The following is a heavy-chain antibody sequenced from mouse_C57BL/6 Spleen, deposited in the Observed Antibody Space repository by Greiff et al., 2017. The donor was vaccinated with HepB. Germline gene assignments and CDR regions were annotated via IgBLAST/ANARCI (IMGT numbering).Heavy chain of an antibody. CDR3: ARRHAQLGFDY. J-gene: IGHJ2*01. Sequence: QVQLQQPGAELVRPGSSVKLSCKASGYTFTSYWMHWVKQRPIQGLEWIGNIDPSDSETHYNQKFKDKATLTVDKSSSTAYMQLSSLTSEDSAVYYGARRHAQLGFDYWGQGTTLTVSS. CDR2: IDPSDSET. CDR1: GYTFTSYW. D-gene: IGHD3-1*01. V-gene: IGHV1-52*01.